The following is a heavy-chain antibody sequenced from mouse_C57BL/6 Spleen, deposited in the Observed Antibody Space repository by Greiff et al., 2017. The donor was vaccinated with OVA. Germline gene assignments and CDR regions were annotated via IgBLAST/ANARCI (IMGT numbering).Heavy chain of an antibody. Sequence: VQLHQPGAELVMPGASVKLSCKASGYTFTSYWMHWVKQRPGQGLEWIGEIDPSDSYTNYNQKFKGKSTLTVDKSSSTAYMQLSSLTSEDSAVYYCARLAGQTWFAYWGQGTLVTVSA. CDR2: IDPSDSYT. D-gene: IGHD6-1*01. CDR3: ARLAGQTWFAY. V-gene: IGHV1-69*01. CDR1: GYTFTSYW. J-gene: IGHJ3*01.